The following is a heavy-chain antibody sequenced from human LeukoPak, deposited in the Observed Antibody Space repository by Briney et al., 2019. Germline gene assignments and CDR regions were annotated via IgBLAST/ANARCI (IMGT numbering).Heavy chain of an antibody. J-gene: IGHJ3*02. V-gene: IGHV3-30*04. CDR1: GFTFSNYA. CDR3: ARPLLSDDAFDI. Sequence: PGGSLRLSCAASGFTFSNYAMHWVRQAPGKGLEWVAVISYDGSNKYYADSVKGRFTISRDNSKNTLYLQMNSLRAEDTAVYYCARPLLSDDAFDIWGQGTMVTVSS. D-gene: IGHD2/OR15-2a*01. CDR2: ISYDGSNK.